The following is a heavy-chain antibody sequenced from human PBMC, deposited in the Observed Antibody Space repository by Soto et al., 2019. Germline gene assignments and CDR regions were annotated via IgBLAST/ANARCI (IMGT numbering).Heavy chain of an antibody. CDR1: EFTFSDYI. Sequence: GGSLRLSCASSEFTFSDYIMNWVRQAPGKGLEWVSYISSTSSTIYYADSVKGRFTISRDNAKNSLYLQMNSLRAEDTAVYYCAREWEPDAFDIWGQGTMVTVSS. D-gene: IGHD1-26*01. V-gene: IGHV3-48*01. J-gene: IGHJ3*02. CDR3: AREWEPDAFDI. CDR2: ISSTSSTI.